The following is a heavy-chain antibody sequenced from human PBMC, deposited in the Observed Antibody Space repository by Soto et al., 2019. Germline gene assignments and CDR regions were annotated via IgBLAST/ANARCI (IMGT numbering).Heavy chain of an antibody. D-gene: IGHD4-17*01. CDR3: AYDYGDVGSFDY. V-gene: IGHV3-30*18. CDR1: GFTFSSYG. J-gene: IGHJ4*02. CDR2: ISYDGSNK. Sequence: QVQLVESGGGVVQPGRSLRLSCAASGFTFSSYGMHWVRQAPGKGLEWVAVISYDGSNKYYADSVKGRFTISRDNSKNTLYRQMNSLRAEDTAVYYCAYDYGDVGSFDYWGQGTLVTVSS.